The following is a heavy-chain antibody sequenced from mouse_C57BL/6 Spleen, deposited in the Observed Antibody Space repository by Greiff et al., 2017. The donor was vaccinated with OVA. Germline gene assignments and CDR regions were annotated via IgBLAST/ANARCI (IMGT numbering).Heavy chain of an antibody. Sequence: EVMLVESGGGLVKPGGSLKLSCAASGFTFSDYGMHWVRQAPEKGLEWVAYISSGSSTIYYADTVKGRFTISRDNAKNTLFLQMTSLRSEDTAMYYCARPIYYGNFWYFDVWGTGTTGTVSS. V-gene: IGHV5-17*01. CDR2: ISSGSSTI. CDR1: GFTFSDYG. D-gene: IGHD2-1*01. CDR3: ARPIYYGNFWYFDV. J-gene: IGHJ1*03.